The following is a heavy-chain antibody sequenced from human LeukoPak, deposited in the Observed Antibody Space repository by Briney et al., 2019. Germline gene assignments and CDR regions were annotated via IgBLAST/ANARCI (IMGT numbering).Heavy chain of an antibody. V-gene: IGHV4-59*08. J-gene: IGHJ3*02. Sequence: SETLSLTCTVSGGSISSYYWSWIRQPPGKGPEWIGYIYYSGSTNYNPSLKSRVTISVDTSKNQFSLKLSSVTAADTAVYYCARAQTVKSMIVVVLHAFDIWGQGTMVTVSS. CDR1: GGSISSYY. D-gene: IGHD3-22*01. CDR3: ARAQTVKSMIVVVLHAFDI. CDR2: IYYSGST.